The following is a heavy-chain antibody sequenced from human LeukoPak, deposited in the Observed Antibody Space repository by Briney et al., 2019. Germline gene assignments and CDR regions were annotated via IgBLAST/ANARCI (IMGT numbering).Heavy chain of an antibody. V-gene: IGHV3-43*01. CDR1: GFTFDDYT. J-gene: IGHJ6*03. Sequence: GGSLRLSCAASGFTFDDYTMHWVRQAPGKGLEWVSLISWDGGSTYYADSAKGRFTISRDNSKNSLYLQMNSLRTEDTALYYCAFFFSSRRRHTTYYYMDVWGKGTTVTVSS. CDR3: AFFFSSRRRHTTYYYMDV. CDR2: ISWDGGST. D-gene: IGHD1-1*01.